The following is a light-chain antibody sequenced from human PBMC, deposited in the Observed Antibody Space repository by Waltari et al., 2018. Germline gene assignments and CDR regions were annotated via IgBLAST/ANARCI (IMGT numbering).Light chain of an antibody. J-gene: IGLJ3*02. CDR2: DVS. Sequence: QSALTQPASVSGSPGQSITISCTGTSGDIGNYKFVSWYQQEPGKAPKLIVYDVSQRHSGVSNRFSGSKSGNTASLSICGLQAEDEADYYCSSYTTTASWVFGGGTKLTVL. CDR3: SSYTTTASWV. CDR1: SGDIGNYKF. V-gene: IGLV2-14*01.